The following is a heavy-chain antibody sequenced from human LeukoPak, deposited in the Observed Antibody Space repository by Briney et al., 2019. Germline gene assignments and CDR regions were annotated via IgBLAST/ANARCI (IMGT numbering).Heavy chain of an antibody. CDR3: ARLQGRGDNYLDY. CDR1: GGSISTYY. Sequence: SETLSLTCTVSGGSISTYYWSWIRQPPGKRLEWIGYVSYSGNSSSNPSLESRVTISVDMSKNQFSLRLSSVTASDTAVYYCARLQGRGDNYLDYWSEGTLVTVSS. V-gene: IGHV4-59*08. D-gene: IGHD7-27*01. J-gene: IGHJ4*02. CDR2: VSYSGNS.